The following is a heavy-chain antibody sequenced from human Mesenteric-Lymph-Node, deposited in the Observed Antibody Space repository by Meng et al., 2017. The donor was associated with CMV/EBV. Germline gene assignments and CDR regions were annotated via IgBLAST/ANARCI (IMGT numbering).Heavy chain of an antibody. V-gene: IGHV1-2*02. CDR1: GYTLSGYY. J-gene: IGHJ4*02. Sequence: ASVKVSCKASGYTLSGYYVHWVRQAPGQGLEWMAWIDPNSGGTNYAQKFQGRVSVTRERSINTAYMELSRLTSDDTAAYYCARDDYNSGTYIDLWGQGTLVTVSS. CDR3: ARDDYNSGTYIDL. CDR2: IDPNSGGT. D-gene: IGHD3-10*01.